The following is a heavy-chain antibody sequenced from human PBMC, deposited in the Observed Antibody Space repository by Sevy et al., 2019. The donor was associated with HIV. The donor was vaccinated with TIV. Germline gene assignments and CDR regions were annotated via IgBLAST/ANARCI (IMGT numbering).Heavy chain of an antibody. Sequence: GGSLRLSCAASGFTFSSYAMHWVRQAPGKGLEWVAFISYDGSNKYYADSVKGRFTISRDNSKNTLYLQMNSLRAEDTAVYYCARVVWGRGYFDYWGQGTLVTVSS. J-gene: IGHJ4*02. CDR2: ISYDGSNK. CDR3: ARVVWGRGYFDY. V-gene: IGHV3-30-3*01. CDR1: GFTFSSYA. D-gene: IGHD3-16*01.